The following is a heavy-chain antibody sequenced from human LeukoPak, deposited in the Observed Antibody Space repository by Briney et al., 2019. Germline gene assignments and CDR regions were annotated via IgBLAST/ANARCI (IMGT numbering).Heavy chain of an antibody. V-gene: IGHV4-4*07. CDR3: ARDSGTTGEVKFDP. CDR1: GGSISSFY. D-gene: IGHD3-10*01. CDR2: IYTSGTT. Sequence: SETLSVTCSVSGGSISSFYCNWMRQPAGKGLEWIGRIYTSGTTTYNPSLKSRVTMSVDTSKNQFSLKLSSVTAADTAVYYCARDSGTTGEVKFDPWGQGTLVTVSS. J-gene: IGHJ5*02.